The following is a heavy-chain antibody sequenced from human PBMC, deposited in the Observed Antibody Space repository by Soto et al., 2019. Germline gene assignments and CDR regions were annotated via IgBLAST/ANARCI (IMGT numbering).Heavy chain of an antibody. J-gene: IGHJ3*02. CDR3: ARWYHYYDSSGYDKWDAFDI. Sequence: EVQLVESGGGLVKPGGSLRLSCAASGFTFSSYSMNWVRQAPGKGLEWVSSISSSSSYIDYADSVKGRFTISRDNAKKSLYLQMNSLRAEDTAVYYCARWYHYYDSSGYDKWDAFDIWGQGTMVTVSS. D-gene: IGHD3-22*01. CDR1: GFTFSSYS. CDR2: ISSSSSYI. V-gene: IGHV3-21*01.